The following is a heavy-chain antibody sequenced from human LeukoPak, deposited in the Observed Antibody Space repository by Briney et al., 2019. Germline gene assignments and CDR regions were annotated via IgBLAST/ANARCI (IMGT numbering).Heavy chain of an antibody. V-gene: IGHV3-9*01. CDR2: ISWNSGSI. J-gene: IGHJ3*02. D-gene: IGHD3-10*01. CDR1: GFTFDDYA. CDR3: AKDQGALWFGELYGAFDI. Sequence: PGRSLRLSCAASGFTFDDYAMHWVRQAPGKGLEWVSGISWNSGSIGYADSVKGRFTISRDNAKNSLYLQMNSLRAEDTALYHCAKDQGALWFGELYGAFDIWGQGTMVTVSS.